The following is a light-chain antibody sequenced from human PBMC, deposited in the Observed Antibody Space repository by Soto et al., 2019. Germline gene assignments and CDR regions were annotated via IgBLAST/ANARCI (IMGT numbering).Light chain of an antibody. CDR2: DAS. CDR1: QGISSA. Sequence: AIQLTQSPSSLSASVGDRVTITCRASQGISSALAWYQQKPGKPPNLLIYDASRLESGVPSRFSGSGSGTDFTLTISSLQPGDFATYYCQQFNSYPHTFGQGTKLEIK. V-gene: IGKV1-13*02. CDR3: QQFNSYPHT. J-gene: IGKJ2*01.